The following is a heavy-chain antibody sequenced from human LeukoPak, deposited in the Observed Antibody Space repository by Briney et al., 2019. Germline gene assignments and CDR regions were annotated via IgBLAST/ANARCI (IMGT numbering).Heavy chain of an antibody. J-gene: IGHJ4*02. CDR1: GFTFSSYW. CDR3: AKGGSSSWDYFDY. V-gene: IGHV3-7*03. CDR2: IKQDGSEK. Sequence: PGGSLRLSCAASGFTFSSYWMSWVRQAPGKGLEWVANIKQDGSEKYYVDSVKGRFTISRDSSKNTLYLQMNSLRAEDTAVYYCAKGGSSSWDYFDYWGQGTLVTVSS. D-gene: IGHD6-19*01.